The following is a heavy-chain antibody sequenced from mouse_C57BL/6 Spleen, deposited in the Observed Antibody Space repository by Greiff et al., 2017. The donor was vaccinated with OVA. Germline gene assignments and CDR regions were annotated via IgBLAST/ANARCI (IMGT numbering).Heavy chain of an antibody. CDR3: ASYYGSVYFGV. CDR1: GYTFTSYW. Sequence: QVQLQQPGAELVKPGASVKLSCKASGYTFTSYWMHWVKQRPGQGLEWIGMIHPNSGSTNYNEKFKSKATLTVDKSSSTAYMQLSSLTSEDSAVYCCASYYGSVYFGVWGTGTAVTVSS. J-gene: IGHJ1*03. D-gene: IGHD2-1*01. V-gene: IGHV1-64*01. CDR2: IHPNSGST.